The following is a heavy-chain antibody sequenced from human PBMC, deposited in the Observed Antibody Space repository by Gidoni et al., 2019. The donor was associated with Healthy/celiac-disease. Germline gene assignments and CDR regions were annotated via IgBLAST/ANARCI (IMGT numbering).Heavy chain of an antibody. Sequence: QVQLQESGPGLVKPSENLSLTCTVSGGSISSYYWSWIRQPAGKGLEWIGRIYTSGSTNYNPSLKSRVTMSVDTSKNQFSLKLSSVTAADTAVYYCAREVLVVVPAANVSYYYGMDVWGQGTTVTVSS. CDR2: IYTSGST. CDR3: AREVLVVVPAANVSYYYGMDV. CDR1: GGSISSYY. D-gene: IGHD2-2*01. J-gene: IGHJ6*02. V-gene: IGHV4-4*07.